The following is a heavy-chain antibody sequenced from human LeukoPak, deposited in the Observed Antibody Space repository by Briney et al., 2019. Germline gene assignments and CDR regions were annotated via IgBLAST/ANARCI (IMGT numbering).Heavy chain of an antibody. V-gene: IGHV3-9*01. J-gene: IGHJ4*02. CDR1: GFTFSSYW. Sequence: GGSLRLSYAASGFTFSSYWMHWVRRGPGKALEWVSGISWNSGTIGYADSVKGRFTISRDNAKNSLYLQMKSLRAEDTALYYCVKDLGSSIRNPTFDYWGQGTLVTVSS. D-gene: IGHD2-2*01. CDR2: ISWNSGTI. CDR3: VKDLGSSIRNPTFDY.